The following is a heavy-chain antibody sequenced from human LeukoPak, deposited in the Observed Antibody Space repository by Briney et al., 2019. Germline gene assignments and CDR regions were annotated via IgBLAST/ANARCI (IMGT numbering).Heavy chain of an antibody. CDR3: AGGGNPTY. Sequence: PSETLSLTCTVSGGSISSYYWSWIRQPPGKGLEWIGYIYYSGSTNYNPSLKSRVTMSVDTSKNQFSLKLSSVTAADTAVYYCAGGGNPTYWGQGTLVTVSS. CDR1: GGSISSYY. CDR2: IYYSGST. D-gene: IGHD4-23*01. J-gene: IGHJ4*02. V-gene: IGHV4-59*12.